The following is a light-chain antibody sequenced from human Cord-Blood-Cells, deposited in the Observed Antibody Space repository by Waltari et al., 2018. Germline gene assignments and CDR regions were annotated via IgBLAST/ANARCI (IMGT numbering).Light chain of an antibody. Sequence: QSALTQPASVSGSPGQSITISCTGTSSDVGSYNLVSWYQQHPGKAPKLQIYEGSKRPSGVSNRFSGSKSGNTASLTISGLQAEDEGDYYCCSYAGSSTFYVFGTGTKVTVL. J-gene: IGLJ1*01. CDR2: EGS. CDR3: CSYAGSSTFYV. CDR1: SSDVGSYNL. V-gene: IGLV2-23*03.